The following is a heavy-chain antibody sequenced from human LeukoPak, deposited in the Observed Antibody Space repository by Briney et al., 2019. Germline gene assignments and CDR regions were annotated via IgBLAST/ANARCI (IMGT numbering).Heavy chain of an antibody. D-gene: IGHD1-26*01. CDR3: ARETLPHIHYFYGMDV. J-gene: IGHJ6*02. Sequence: GASVKVSCKASGYTFTGYYMHWVRQAPGQGLEWMGWINPNSGGTNYAQKFQGRVTMTRDTSISTAYMELSRLRSDDTAVYYCARETLPHIHYFYGMDVWGQGTTVTVSS. CDR1: GYTFTGYY. V-gene: IGHV1-2*02. CDR2: INPNSGGT.